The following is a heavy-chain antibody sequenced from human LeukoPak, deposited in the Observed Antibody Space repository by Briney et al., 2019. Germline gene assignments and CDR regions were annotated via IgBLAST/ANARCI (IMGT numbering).Heavy chain of an antibody. CDR3: AKGGHSSSWYSLNY. CDR1: GFDFSSYW. V-gene: IGHV3-23*01. D-gene: IGHD6-13*01. Sequence: GGSLRLSCAASGFDFSSYWMSWVRQAPGKGLEWVSAISGSGGSTYYADSVKGRFTISRDNSKNTLYLQMNSLRAEDTAVYYCAKGGHSSSWYSLNYWGQGTLVTVSS. J-gene: IGHJ4*02. CDR2: ISGSGGST.